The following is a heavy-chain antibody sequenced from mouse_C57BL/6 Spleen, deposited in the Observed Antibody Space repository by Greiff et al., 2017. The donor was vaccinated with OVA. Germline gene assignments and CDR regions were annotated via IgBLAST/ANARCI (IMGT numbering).Heavy chain of an antibody. D-gene: IGHD1-1*01. J-gene: IGHJ2*01. V-gene: IGHV5-9*01. CDR1: GFTFSSYT. CDR3: ARPLLRYYYFDY. Sequence: EVQLVESGGGLVKPGGSLKLSCAASGFTFSSYTMSWVRQTPEKRLEWVATISGGGGNTYYPDSVKGRFTISRDNAKNTLHLQMSSLRSEDTALYYCARPLLRYYYFDYWGQGTTLTVSS. CDR2: ISGGGGNT.